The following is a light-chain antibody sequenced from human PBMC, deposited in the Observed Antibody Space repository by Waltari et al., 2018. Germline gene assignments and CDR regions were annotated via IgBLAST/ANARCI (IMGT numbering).Light chain of an antibody. CDR3: SSYTSSSPVV. V-gene: IGLV2-14*01. J-gene: IGLJ2*01. CDR1: RSDVGGYNY. Sequence: QSALTQPASVSESPGQSITISCTGTRSDVGGYNYVSWYQQHPGKAPKLIIYDVSKRPSGVSNRFSGSKAGTTASRTISGLQAEDEADYYCSSYTSSSPVVFGGGTKLTVL. CDR2: DVS.